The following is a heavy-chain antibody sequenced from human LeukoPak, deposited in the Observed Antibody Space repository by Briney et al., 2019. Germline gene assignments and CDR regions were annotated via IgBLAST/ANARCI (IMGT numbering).Heavy chain of an antibody. CDR3: ARAPTPYTVTTGYYYSGMDV. V-gene: IGHV4-30-2*01. CDR2: NYHSSST. Sequence: NPSETLSLTCAVSGGSIGSGGCSWSWIRQPPGKGLEWIGYNYHSSSTYYNPSLKSRVTISVDRSKNQLSLKLSSVTAADTAVYYCARAPTPYTVTTGYYYSGMDVWGQGNTVTVSS. J-gene: IGHJ6*02. D-gene: IGHD4-17*01. CDR1: GGSIGSGGCS.